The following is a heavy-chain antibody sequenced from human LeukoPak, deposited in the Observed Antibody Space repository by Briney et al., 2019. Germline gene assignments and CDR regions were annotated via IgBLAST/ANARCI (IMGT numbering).Heavy chain of an antibody. V-gene: IGHV4-34*01. D-gene: IGHD5-24*01. J-gene: IGHJ6*02. Sequence: SETLSLTCSDDGGSFIAYHWSCFRQPPGKGLEWIGEINHSGSTNYNPSLKSRVTISVQTSKNQFSLKLSSVSAADTVVYYCARGTVMAYSYSVYVCGQGTTVTVSS. CDR3: ARGTVMAYSYSVYV. CDR1: GGSFIAYH. CDR2: INHSGST.